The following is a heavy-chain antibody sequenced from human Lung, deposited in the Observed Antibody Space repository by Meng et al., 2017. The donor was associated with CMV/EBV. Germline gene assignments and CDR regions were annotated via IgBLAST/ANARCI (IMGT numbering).Heavy chain of an antibody. CDR1: GFTFSRYW. Sequence: ETLSLTCAGSGFTFSRYWVSWVRQAPGKGLEWVGNIKEDGSATYYVESVKGRFTTSRDNAKNSLFLQMNSLRAEDTAVYYCAKDWDYWGQGTLVTVSS. CDR3: AKDWDY. V-gene: IGHV3-7*01. CDR2: IKEDGSAT. J-gene: IGHJ4*02.